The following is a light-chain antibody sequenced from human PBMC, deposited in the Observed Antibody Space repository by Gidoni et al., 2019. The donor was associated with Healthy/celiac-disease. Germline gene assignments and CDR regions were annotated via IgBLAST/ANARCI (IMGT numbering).Light chain of an antibody. Sequence: DIQMTHSPSSLSASVGDRVTITCRASQSISSYLNWYQQKPGTAPKLLIYAASSLQSGVPSRISGSGSGTDFTLTISSRQPEDFATYYCQQRYSTPFTFGPGTKVDIK. CDR1: QSISSY. CDR3: QQRYSTPFT. J-gene: IGKJ3*01. CDR2: AAS. V-gene: IGKV1-39*01.